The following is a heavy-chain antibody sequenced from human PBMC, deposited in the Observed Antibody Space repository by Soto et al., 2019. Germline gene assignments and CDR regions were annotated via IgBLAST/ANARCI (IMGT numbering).Heavy chain of an antibody. Sequence: SVKVSCKASGDVFRSYGINWVRQAPGQGLEWMGVIIPLYGTVNYAQKFQGRVSITADKSTSTAYMDLNSLRSDDTAVYYCARVSATGWHVNGRDYFDHWGLGTLVTVSS. CDR1: GDVFRSYG. J-gene: IGHJ4*02. V-gene: IGHV1-69*06. CDR3: ARVSATGWHVNGRDYFDH. CDR2: IIPLYGTV. D-gene: IGHD6-19*01.